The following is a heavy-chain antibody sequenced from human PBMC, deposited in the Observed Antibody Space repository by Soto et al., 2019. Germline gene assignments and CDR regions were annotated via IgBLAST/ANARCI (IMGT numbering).Heavy chain of an antibody. J-gene: IGHJ5*02. V-gene: IGHV4-59*01. CDR2: IYYRGST. CDR1: GGPINNYY. CDR3: ARENRNVLDP. Sequence: SETLSLTYTVSGGPINNYYWTWIRQLPGKELEWIGYIYYRGSTNYNPSLKSRVIISLDTPKNQFSLKLTSVTAADTAVYFCARENRNVLDPWGQGSLVTSPQ.